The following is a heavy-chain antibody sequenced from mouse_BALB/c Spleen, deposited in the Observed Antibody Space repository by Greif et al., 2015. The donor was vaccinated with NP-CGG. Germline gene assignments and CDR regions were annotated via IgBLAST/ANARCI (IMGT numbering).Heavy chain of an antibody. V-gene: IGHV1S41*01. Sequence: DLVKPGASVKLSCKASGYTFTSYWINWIKQRPGQGLEWIGRIAPGSGSTYYNEMFKGKATLTVDTSSSTAYIQLSSLSSEDSAVYFCARGDSSGYWGQGATLTVSS. CDR3: ARGDSSGY. CDR1: GYTFTSYW. J-gene: IGHJ2*01. CDR2: IAPGSGST. D-gene: IGHD3-2*01.